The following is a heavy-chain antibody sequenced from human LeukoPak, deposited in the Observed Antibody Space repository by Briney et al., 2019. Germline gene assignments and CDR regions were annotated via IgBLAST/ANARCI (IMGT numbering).Heavy chain of an antibody. Sequence: SETLSLTCTVSGGSMSSTSYWGWIRQPPGKGLEWIGSIYYSGSTYYHASLKSRVTISVDTSNNSFSLKLTCVTAADTAVYYCTRHEGMVAASFDYWGQGTLVTVSS. CDR2: IYYSGST. D-gene: IGHD2-15*01. CDR3: TRHEGMVAASFDY. J-gene: IGHJ4*02. CDR1: GGSMSSTSY. V-gene: IGHV4-39*01.